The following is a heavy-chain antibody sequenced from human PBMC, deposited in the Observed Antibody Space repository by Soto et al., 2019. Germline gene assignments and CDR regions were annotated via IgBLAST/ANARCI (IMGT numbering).Heavy chain of an antibody. CDR1: GFTFDDYA. CDR3: AKGFRSDTAMVRGV. Sequence: GGSLRLSCAASGFTFDDYAMHWVRQAPGKGLEWVSGISWNSGSIGYADSVKGRFTISRDNAKNSLYLQMNSLRAEDTALYYCAKGFRSDTAMVRGVWGKGTTVTVSS. J-gene: IGHJ6*04. D-gene: IGHD5-18*01. CDR2: ISWNSGSI. V-gene: IGHV3-9*01.